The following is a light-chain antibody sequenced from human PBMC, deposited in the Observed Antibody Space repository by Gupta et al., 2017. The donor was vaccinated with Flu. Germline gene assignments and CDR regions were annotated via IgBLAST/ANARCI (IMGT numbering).Light chain of an antibody. V-gene: IGKV2-30*02. CDR1: RSLVHTDGNTY. CDR2: KIS. CDR3: MQGIDLLT. Sequence: DIVMTQSPLSLSVSLGQPASISCRSSRSLVHTDGNTYLFWFHQRPGQSPRRLIYKISNRDSGVPDRFSGSGSDTDFTLKISGVEAEDVGVYYCMQGIDLLTFGQGTRLEIK. J-gene: IGKJ2*01.